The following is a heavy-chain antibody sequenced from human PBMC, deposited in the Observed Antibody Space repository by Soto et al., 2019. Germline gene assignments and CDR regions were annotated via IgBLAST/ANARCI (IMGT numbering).Heavy chain of an antibody. CDR1: GGSISNNNW. Sequence: QVQLQESGPGLVKPSVTLSLTCAVSGGSISNNNWWTWVRQPPGMALEWIGDVYHSGTTHYNPSFKTRVTISVDKSKNQFSLNLSSLTAADTAVYYCASFTSNWFDPWGQGTLVTVSS. CDR3: ASFTSNWFDP. J-gene: IGHJ5*02. CDR2: VYHSGTT. V-gene: IGHV4-4*02.